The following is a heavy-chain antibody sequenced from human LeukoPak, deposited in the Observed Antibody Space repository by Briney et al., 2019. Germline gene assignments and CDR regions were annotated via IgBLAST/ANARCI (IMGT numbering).Heavy chain of an antibody. V-gene: IGHV4-39*01. CDR1: GGSISISSYY. D-gene: IGHD6-25*01. Sequence: SETLSLTCTVSGGSISISSYYWGWIRQPPGKGLEWSRSIYYGGTTYYSPSIKVPVTISVDTSKNPFSLRLSSVTAEDTAVYYCARRSYSSGFDYWGQGTLVTVSS. J-gene: IGHJ4*02. CDR3: ARRSYSSGFDY. CDR2: IYYGGTT.